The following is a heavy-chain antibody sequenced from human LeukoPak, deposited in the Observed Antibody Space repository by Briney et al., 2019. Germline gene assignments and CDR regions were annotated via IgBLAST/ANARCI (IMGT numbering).Heavy chain of an antibody. CDR2: INPSGGST. CDR3: ARVNREDKGYYYYYMDV. Sequence: ASVKVSCKASGYTLTSYYMHWMRQAPGQGLEWMGIINPSGGSTSYAQKFQGRVTMTRDMSTSTVYMELSSLRSEDTAVYYCARVNREDKGYYYYYMDVWGKGTTVTVSS. V-gene: IGHV1-46*01. CDR1: GYTLTSYY. D-gene: IGHD1-14*01. J-gene: IGHJ6*03.